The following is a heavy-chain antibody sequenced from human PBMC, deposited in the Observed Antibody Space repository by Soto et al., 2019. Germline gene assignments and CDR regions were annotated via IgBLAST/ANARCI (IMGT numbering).Heavy chain of an antibody. Sequence: PGGSLRLSCASSGFTFSSYGMHWVRQAPGKGLEWVAVIWYDGSNKYYADSVKGRFTISRDNSKNTLYLQMNSLRAEDTAVYYCAGDLAYSSGWYTSGGMDVWGQGTTVTVSS. CDR1: GFTFSSYG. J-gene: IGHJ6*02. CDR2: IWYDGSNK. V-gene: IGHV3-33*01. CDR3: AGDLAYSSGWYTSGGMDV. D-gene: IGHD6-19*01.